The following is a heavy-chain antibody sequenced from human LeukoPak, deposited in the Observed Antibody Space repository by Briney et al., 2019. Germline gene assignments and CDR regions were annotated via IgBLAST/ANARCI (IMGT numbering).Heavy chain of an antibody. D-gene: IGHD3-22*01. Sequence: SETLSLTCTVSGASISSYYWSWIRQPPGKGLEWIGYIYYSGSTNYNPSLKSRVTISIDTSKNQFSLKLSSVTAADTAVYYCATYYYDSSGYASYAFEIWGQGKKVNVSS. CDR2: IYYSGST. CDR1: GASISSYY. J-gene: IGHJ3*02. V-gene: IGHV4-59*01. CDR3: ATYYYDSSGYASYAFEI.